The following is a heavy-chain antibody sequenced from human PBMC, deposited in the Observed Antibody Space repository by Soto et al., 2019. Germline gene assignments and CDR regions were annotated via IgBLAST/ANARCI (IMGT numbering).Heavy chain of an antibody. CDR3: ARGYCSGGSCYFKGPHYYYMDG. V-gene: IGHV4-34*01. Sequence: SETLSLTCAVYGWSFSGYYWSWIRQPPGKGLEWIGEINHSGSTNYNPSLKSRVTISVDTSKNQFSLKLSSVTAADTAVYYCARGYCSGGSCYFKGPHYYYMDGWGKGTTVAVSS. CDR2: INHSGST. CDR1: GWSFSGYY. D-gene: IGHD2-15*01. J-gene: IGHJ6*03.